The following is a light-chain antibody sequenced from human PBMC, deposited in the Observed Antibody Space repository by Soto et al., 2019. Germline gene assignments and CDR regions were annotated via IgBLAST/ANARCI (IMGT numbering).Light chain of an antibody. CDR1: SSDVGGSNY. V-gene: IGLV2-14*01. CDR2: DVS. Sequence: QSVLTQPASVSGSPGQSITISCTGTSSDVGGSNYVSWYQQHPVKAPKLMIYDVSNRPSGVSNRFSGSKSGNTASLTISGLQAEDVADYYCSSYTSSSILVFGGATKLTVL. J-gene: IGLJ2*01. CDR3: SSYTSSSILV.